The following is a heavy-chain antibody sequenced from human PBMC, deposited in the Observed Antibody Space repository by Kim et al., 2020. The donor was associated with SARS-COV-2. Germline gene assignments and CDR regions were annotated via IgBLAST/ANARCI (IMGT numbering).Heavy chain of an antibody. J-gene: IGHJ4*02. D-gene: IGHD1-26*01. V-gene: IGHV3-72*01. CDR1: GFSFSDHH. CDR2: SGNKANSYTT. Sequence: GGSLRLSCAASGFSFSDHHMDWVRQAPGKGLEWVGRSGNKANSYTTAYAASVKGRFTISRDDSKNSLYLQMNSLKTEDTAVYYCTPLNVGYWGQGTLVTVSS. CDR3: TPLNVGY.